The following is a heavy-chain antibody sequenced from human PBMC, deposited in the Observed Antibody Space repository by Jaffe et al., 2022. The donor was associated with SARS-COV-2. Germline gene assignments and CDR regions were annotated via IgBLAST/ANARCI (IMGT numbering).Heavy chain of an antibody. CDR2: IKSKTDGGTT. D-gene: IGHD6-13*01. CDR1: GFTFSNAW. J-gene: IGHJ4*02. V-gene: IGHV3-15*01. Sequence: EVQLVESGGGLVKPGGSLRLSCAASGFTFSNAWMSWVRQAPGKGLEWVGRIKSKTDGGTTDYAAPVKGRFTISRDDSKNTLYLQMNSLKTEDTAVYYCTTDESAWYSSSWSQGDYWGQGTLVTVSS. CDR3: TTDESAWYSSSWSQGDY.